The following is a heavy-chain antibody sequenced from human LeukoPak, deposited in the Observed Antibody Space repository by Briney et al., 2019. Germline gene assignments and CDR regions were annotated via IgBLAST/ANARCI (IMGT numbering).Heavy chain of an antibody. D-gene: IGHD3-10*01. V-gene: IGHV3-23*01. J-gene: IGHJ4*02. CDR1: GFTFSSYA. CDR3: ARDSSMLRGPLVIYYFDF. Sequence: AGGSLRLSCAASGFTFSSYAMSWVRQAPGKGLEWVSAISGSGGGDATYYADSVKGRFTISRDNSKNTLYLQMNSLRVEDTAVYYCARDSSMLRGPLVIYYFDFWGQGTLVTVSS. CDR2: ISGSGGGDAT.